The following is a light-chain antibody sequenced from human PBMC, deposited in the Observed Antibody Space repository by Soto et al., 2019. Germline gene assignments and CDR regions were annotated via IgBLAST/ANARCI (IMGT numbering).Light chain of an antibody. Sequence: EIVLTQSPATLSLSPWEIATLSCGASQSVDRYLAWYQQKPGQAPRLLIYDASSRATGIPDRFSGGGSGTDFTLTVTRLEPEDFAVYYCQQYGRSITFGHGTRLEIK. CDR2: DAS. CDR1: QSVDRY. J-gene: IGKJ5*01. V-gene: IGKV3D-20*01. CDR3: QQYGRSIT.